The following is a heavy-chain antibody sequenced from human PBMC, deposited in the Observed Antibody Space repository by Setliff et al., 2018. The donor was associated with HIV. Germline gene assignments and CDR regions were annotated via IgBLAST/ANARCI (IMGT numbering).Heavy chain of an antibody. CDR2: INPTAGST. CDR3: ARSIYEWGAFDI. D-gene: IGHD2-8*01. V-gene: IGHV1-46*02. J-gene: IGHJ3*02. CDR1: GYDFDFYY. Sequence: ASVKVSCKSSGYDFDFYYVHWVRQAPGQGFEWMGVINPTAGSTTYAQRFGGRITMTSDTSTSTVYMELSSLRSEDSAVYYCARSIYEWGAFDIWGQGTMVTVSS.